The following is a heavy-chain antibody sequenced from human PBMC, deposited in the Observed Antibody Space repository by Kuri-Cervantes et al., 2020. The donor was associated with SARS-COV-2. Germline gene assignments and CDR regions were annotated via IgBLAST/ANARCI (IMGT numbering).Heavy chain of an antibody. CDR3: ARSNGDFWSGQEYDAFDI. J-gene: IGHJ3*02. CDR2: ISVYNGNT. V-gene: IGHV1-18*01. CDR1: ETTFPNYD. Sequence: ASVKVSCKAPETTFPNYDINWVRQAPGQGLEWMGWISVYNGNTNYAQKLQGRVTMTTDTSTSTAYMELRSLRSDDTAVYYCARSNGDFWSGQEYDAFDIWGQGTMVTVSS. D-gene: IGHD3-3*01.